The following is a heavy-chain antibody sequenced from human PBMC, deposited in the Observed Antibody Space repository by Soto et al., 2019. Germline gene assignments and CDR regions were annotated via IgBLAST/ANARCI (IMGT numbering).Heavy chain of an antibody. Sequence: QVQLVESGGGVVQPGRSLRLSCAASGFTFSNYGMHWVRQAPGKGLEWVIVISYDGNVAYYADSVKGRFTISRDNSKNTLYLQMSSLRTADTAMYYCAKEGPITNWYFDYWGQGTLVTVSS. CDR1: GFTFSNYG. D-gene: IGHD1-1*01. CDR2: ISYDGNVA. CDR3: AKEGPITNWYFDY. J-gene: IGHJ4*02. V-gene: IGHV3-30*18.